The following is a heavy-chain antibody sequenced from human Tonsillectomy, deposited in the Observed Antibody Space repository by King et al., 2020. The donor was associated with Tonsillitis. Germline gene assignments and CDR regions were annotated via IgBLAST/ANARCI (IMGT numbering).Heavy chain of an antibody. D-gene: IGHD2-15*01. Sequence: VQLVESGGGVVQPGGSLRLSCAASGFTFSKNGMHWVRQAPGKGLEWVAFLRFDGSNKYYADSVKGRFTISRDNSKNTLYLQMNSLRTEDTAVYYCAKDREYCSGGSFSYYYYYGMDVWGQGTTVTVSS. CDR3: AKDREYCSGGSFSYYYYYGMDV. V-gene: IGHV3-30*02. J-gene: IGHJ6*02. CDR2: LRFDGSNK. CDR1: GFTFSKNG.